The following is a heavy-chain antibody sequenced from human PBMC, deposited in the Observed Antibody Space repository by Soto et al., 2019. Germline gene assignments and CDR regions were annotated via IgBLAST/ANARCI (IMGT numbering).Heavy chain of an antibody. CDR3: ARQGRNTKIVILRHYATDF. D-gene: IGHD3-22*01. J-gene: IGHJ6*02. CDR1: SGSISSNSYL. CDR2: ILYSGDT. V-gene: IGHV4-39*01. Sequence: PSETLSLTCSVSSGSISSNSYLWGWIRQPPGKGLEWIGAILYSGDTYYSEPLKSRVTMSVDTAKNQFSLKLNSVTAADTAVYYCARQGRNTKIVILRHYATDFWGQGTAVTVSS.